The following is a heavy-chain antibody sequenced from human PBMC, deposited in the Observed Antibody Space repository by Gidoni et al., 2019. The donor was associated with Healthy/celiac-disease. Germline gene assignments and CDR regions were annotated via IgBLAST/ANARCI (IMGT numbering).Heavy chain of an antibody. D-gene: IGHD2-15*01. Sequence: EVQLVQSGAEVKKPGESLRISCKGSGYSFTSYWISWVRQMPGKGLEWMGRIDPGDSYTNYSPSFQGHVTISADKSSSTAYLQWSSLKASDTAMYYCARRHCSGGSCYYSSDYWGQGTLVTVSS. J-gene: IGHJ4*02. CDR3: ARRHCSGGSCYYSSDY. CDR1: GYSFTSYW. CDR2: IDPGDSYT. V-gene: IGHV5-10-1*01.